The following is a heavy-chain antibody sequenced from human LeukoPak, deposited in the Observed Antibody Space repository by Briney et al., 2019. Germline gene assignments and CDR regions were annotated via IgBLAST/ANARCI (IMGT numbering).Heavy chain of an antibody. J-gene: IGHJ3*02. V-gene: IGHV4-39*07. CDR2: IYYSGST. CDR3: ARTSYAFDI. Sequence: SETLSLTCTVSGGSISSSSYYWGWIRQPPGKGLEWIGSIYYSGSTYYNPSLKSRVTISVDTSKNQFSLKLSSVTAADTAVYYCARTSYAFDIWGQGTMVTVSS. CDR1: GGSISSSSYY.